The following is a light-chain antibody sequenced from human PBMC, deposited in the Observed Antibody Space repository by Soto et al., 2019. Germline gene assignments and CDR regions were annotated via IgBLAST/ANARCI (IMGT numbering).Light chain of an antibody. Sequence: QSVLTQPPSVSGSPGQSVTISCTGTSSDVGSYNRLSWYQQPPGTAPKLIMYEVNTRPSGVPDRFSGSKSGSTASLTISGLQAEDEADYYCSFYISGSTYVFGTGTKVT. J-gene: IGLJ1*01. CDR3: SFYISGSTYV. CDR2: EVN. V-gene: IGLV2-18*01. CDR1: SSDVGSYNR.